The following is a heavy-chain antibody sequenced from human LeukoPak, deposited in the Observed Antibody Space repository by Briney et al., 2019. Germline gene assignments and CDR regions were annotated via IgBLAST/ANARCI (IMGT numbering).Heavy chain of an antibody. D-gene: IGHD3-10*01. J-gene: IGHJ3*02. V-gene: IGHV3-66*01. Sequence: PGGSLRLSCAASGFTVSSNYMSWVRQAPGKGLEWVSVIYSGGSTYYADSVKGRFTISRDNSKNTLYLQMNSLRAEDTAVYYCASGGSGSYYNAGAFDIWGQGTMVTVSS. CDR1: GFTVSSNY. CDR2: IYSGGST. CDR3: ASGGSGSYYNAGAFDI.